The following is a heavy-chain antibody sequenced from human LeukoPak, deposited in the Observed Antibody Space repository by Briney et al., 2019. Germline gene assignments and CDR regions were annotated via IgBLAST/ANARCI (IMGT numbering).Heavy chain of an antibody. CDR2: TYYRSKWNH. CDR1: GDSVYGGSSA. CDR3: ARNLRPDFDY. Sequence: SQTLSLTCAISGDSVYGGSSAWSWIRQSPSRGLECLGRTYYRSKWNHDYAESVKSRITINPDTSKNEFSLQLNSVTPEDTAVYYCARNLRPDFDYWGQGTLVTVSS. J-gene: IGHJ4*02. V-gene: IGHV6-1*01.